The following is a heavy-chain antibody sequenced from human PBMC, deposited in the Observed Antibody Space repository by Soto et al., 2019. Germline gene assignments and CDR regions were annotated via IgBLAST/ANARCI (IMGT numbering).Heavy chain of an antibody. CDR1: GYTFTSYY. Sequence: GASVKVSCKASGYTFTSYYMHWVRQAPGQGLEWMGGFDPEDGETIYAQKFQGRVTMTQDTSTDTAYMQLSSPRSEDTAVYYCATEGSGRSYGVDVWGQGTTVTVSS. J-gene: IGHJ6*02. CDR2: FDPEDGET. V-gene: IGHV1-24*01. CDR3: ATEGSGRSYGVDV. D-gene: IGHD2-15*01.